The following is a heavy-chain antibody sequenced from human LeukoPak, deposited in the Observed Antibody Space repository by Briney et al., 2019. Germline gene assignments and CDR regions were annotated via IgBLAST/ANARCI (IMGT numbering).Heavy chain of an antibody. V-gene: IGHV3-53*01. CDR3: AKAVWELHFDY. CDR2: IYSGGST. D-gene: IGHD1-26*01. Sequence: GGSLRLSCAASGFTVSSNYMSWVRQAPGKGLEWVSVIYSGGSTYYADSVKGRFTISRDNSKNTLYLQMNSLRAEDTAVYYCAKAVWELHFDYWGQGTLVTVSS. J-gene: IGHJ4*02. CDR1: GFTVSSNY.